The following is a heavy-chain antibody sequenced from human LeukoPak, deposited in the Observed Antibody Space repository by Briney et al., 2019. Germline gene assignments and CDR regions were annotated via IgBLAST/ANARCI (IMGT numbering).Heavy chain of an antibody. CDR3: ARGSYCSSPTCREFYYYYYGMDV. D-gene: IGHD2-2*01. J-gene: IGHJ6*02. Sequence: SETLSLTCAVYGGSFSGYYWSWLRQPPGKGLDWIGEINHSGSTNYNPSHKSRVTISVDTSKNQFSLKLSSVTAADTAVYYCARGSYCSSPTCREFYYYYYGMDVWGQGTTVTVSS. V-gene: IGHV4-34*01. CDR2: INHSGST. CDR1: GGSFSGYY.